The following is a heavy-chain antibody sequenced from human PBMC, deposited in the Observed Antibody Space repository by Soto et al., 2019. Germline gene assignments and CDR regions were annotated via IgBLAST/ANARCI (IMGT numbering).Heavy chain of an antibody. CDR2: INHSGST. CDR3: RIVATISWYFDY. Sequence: PSETLSLTCAVYGGSFSGYYWSWIRQPPGKGLEWIGEINHSGSTNYNPSLKSRVTISVDTSKNQFSLKLSSVTAADTAVYYCRIVATISWYFDYWGQGTLVTVSS. CDR1: GGSFSGYY. J-gene: IGHJ4*02. D-gene: IGHD5-12*01. V-gene: IGHV4-34*01.